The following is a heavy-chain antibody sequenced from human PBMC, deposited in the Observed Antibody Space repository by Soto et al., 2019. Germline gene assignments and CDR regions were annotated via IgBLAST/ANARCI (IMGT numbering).Heavy chain of an antibody. CDR2: TYYRSKWYN. CDR3: VRLIGNSWLDF. CDR1: GDSVSSSSVT. D-gene: IGHD1-26*01. V-gene: IGHV6-1*01. Sequence: TLSLTCAISGDSVSSSSVTWNWIRQSPSRGLEWLGRTYYRSKWYNDYAESVKSRITINPDTSKNQFSLHLNSVTPEDTAVNYCVRLIGNSWLDFWGQGTLVTVSS. J-gene: IGHJ5*01.